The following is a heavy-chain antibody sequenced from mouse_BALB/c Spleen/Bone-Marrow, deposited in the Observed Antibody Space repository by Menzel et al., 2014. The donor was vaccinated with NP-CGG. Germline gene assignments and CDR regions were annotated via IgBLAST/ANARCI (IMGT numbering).Heavy chain of an antibody. V-gene: IGHV5-6-5*01. CDR2: TSSGGST. J-gene: IGHJ2*01. CDR1: GFTFSSYA. CDR3: ARGGFRRLDY. Sequence: EVHLVESGGGLVKPGGSLKLSCAASGFTFSSYAMSWVRQTPEKRLEWVASTSSGGSTYYPDSVKGRFTISRDNARNILYLQMSSLRSEDTAMYYCARGGFRRLDYWGQGTTLTVSS.